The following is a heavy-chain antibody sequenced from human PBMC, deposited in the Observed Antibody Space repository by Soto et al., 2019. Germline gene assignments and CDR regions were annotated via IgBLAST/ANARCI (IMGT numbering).Heavy chain of an antibody. V-gene: IGHV3-23*01. D-gene: IGHD4-17*01. CDR2: ISGSGGST. Sequence: GGSLRLSCAASGFTFSSYAMSWVRQAPGKGLEWVSAISGSGGSTYYADSVKGRFTISRDNSKNTLYLQMNSLRAEDTAVYYCAKPRRYDYGDKGGFDYWGQGTLVTVYS. J-gene: IGHJ4*02. CDR1: GFTFSSYA. CDR3: AKPRRYDYGDKGGFDY.